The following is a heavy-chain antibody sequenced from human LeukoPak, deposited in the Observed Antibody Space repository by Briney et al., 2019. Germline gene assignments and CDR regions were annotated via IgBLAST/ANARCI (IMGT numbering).Heavy chain of an antibody. CDR2: ISGSGVSGGNT. CDR1: GFTFSSYA. Sequence: GGSLRLSCAASGFTFSSYAMSWVRQAPGKGLEWVSNISGSGVSGGNTYYADSVKGRFTISRDNSKNTLYLQMNSLRTEDTAVYHCAKSGNNRFDYWGQGTLVTVSS. CDR3: AKSGNNRFDY. V-gene: IGHV3-23*01. D-gene: IGHD4-23*01. J-gene: IGHJ4*02.